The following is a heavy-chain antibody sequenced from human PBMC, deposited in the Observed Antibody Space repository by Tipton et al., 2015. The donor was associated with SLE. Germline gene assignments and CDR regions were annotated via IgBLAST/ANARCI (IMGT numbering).Heavy chain of an antibody. Sequence: VKPSETLSLTCTVSGGSISRYYWSWIRQPPGQRLEWIGYIHYSGSTKYSPSLKSRVTMSVDTSKNQFSLKLSSVTAADTAVYYCVRVEGAYDQYYFDSWGQGTLVTVSS. CDR2: IHYSGST. CDR1: GGSISRYY. V-gene: IGHV4-59*01. D-gene: IGHD5-12*01. CDR3: VRVEGAYDQYYFDS. J-gene: IGHJ4*02.